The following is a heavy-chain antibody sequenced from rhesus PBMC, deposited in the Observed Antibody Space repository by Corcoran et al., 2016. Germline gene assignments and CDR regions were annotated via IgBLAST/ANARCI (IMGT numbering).Heavy chain of an antibody. V-gene: IGHV3-103*01. CDR2: ISNTDNT. D-gene: IGHD2-21*01. Sequence: EVQLMESGGGLAKPGGSLRLSCAAPGFPFSNFAMHWVRQAPGKGLEWVSGISNTDNTYYADSVKGRFTISRDTSKNTLSLQMNSLRVEDTAMYYCAKSNTGQWMGSWGQGVVVTVSS. J-gene: IGHJ6*01. CDR3: AKSNTGQWMGS. CDR1: GFPFSNFA.